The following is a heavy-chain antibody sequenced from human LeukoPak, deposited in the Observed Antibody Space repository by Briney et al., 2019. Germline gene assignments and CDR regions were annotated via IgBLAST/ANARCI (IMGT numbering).Heavy chain of an antibody. CDR2: VDPEDGET. D-gene: IGHD3-3*01. J-gene: IGHJ4*02. CDR1: GYTFTDYY. V-gene: IGHV1-69-2*01. CDR3: ATGAGLYGALEV. Sequence: ASVKVSCKVSGYTFTDYYMHWVQQAPGKGLEWMGLVDPEDGETIYAEKFQGRVTITADTSTDTAYRELSSLRSEDTAVYYCATGAGLYGALEVWGQGTLVTVSS.